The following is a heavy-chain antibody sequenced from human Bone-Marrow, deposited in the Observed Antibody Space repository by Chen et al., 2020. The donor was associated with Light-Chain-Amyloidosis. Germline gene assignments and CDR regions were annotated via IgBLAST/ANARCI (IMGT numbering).Heavy chain of an antibody. CDR1: GFTFSSYG. CDR3: ARGSWSIYYHGMDV. D-gene: IGHD6-13*01. J-gene: IGHJ6*02. CDR2: TWHDGTNK. Sequence: QVQLVESGGGVVQHGRSLRLACAASGFTFSSYGMHWVRQAPGKGLEWVALTWHDGTNKYFTDSVKGRFTISRDNSRNTLYLQXXSLRAEDTAVYYCARGSWSIYYHGMDVWGQGTTVTVSS. V-gene: IGHV3-33*01.